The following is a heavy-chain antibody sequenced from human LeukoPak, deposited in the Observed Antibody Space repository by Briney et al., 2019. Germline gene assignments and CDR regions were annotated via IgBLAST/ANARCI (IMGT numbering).Heavy chain of an antibody. CDR2: IWYDGSNK. D-gene: IGHD1-14*01. CDR1: GFTFSSYG. CDR3: ARGPLNRRNWFDP. Sequence: GGSLRLSCAASGFTFSSYGMHWVRQAPGKGLEWVAVIWYDGSNKYYADSVKGRFTISRDNSKNTLYLQMNSLRAEDTAVYYCARGPLNRRNWFDPWGQGTLVTVSS. V-gene: IGHV3-33*01. J-gene: IGHJ5*02.